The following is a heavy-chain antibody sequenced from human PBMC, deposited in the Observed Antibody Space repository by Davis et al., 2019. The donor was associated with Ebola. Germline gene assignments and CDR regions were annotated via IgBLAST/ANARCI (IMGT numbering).Heavy chain of an antibody. CDR1: GGSITISGYY. CDR3: ARGEVRYCSSTSCYNYGMDV. V-gene: IGHV4-39*07. CDR2: IFYSGST. J-gene: IGHJ6*02. Sequence: SETLSFTCTVSGGSITISGYYWVWIRQPPGKGLEWIGNIFYSGSTYYDPSLKSRVTISVDTSKNQFSLKLSSVTAADTAVYYCARGEVRYCSSTSCYNYGMDVWGQGTTVTVSS. D-gene: IGHD2-2*02.